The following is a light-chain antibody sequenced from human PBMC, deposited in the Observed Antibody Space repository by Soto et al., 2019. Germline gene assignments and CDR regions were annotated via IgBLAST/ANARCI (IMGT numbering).Light chain of an antibody. CDR2: EGS. V-gene: IGLV2-14*02. CDR1: SSDVGSYNL. Sequence: QSALTQPVSVSGSPGQSITISCTGTSSDVGSYNLVSWYQHHPGKAPKLMIYEGSKRPSGVSNRFSGSKSGNTASLSISGLQAEDEADYYCSSYTSINTLVFGGGTKLTVL. J-gene: IGLJ2*01. CDR3: SSYTSINTLV.